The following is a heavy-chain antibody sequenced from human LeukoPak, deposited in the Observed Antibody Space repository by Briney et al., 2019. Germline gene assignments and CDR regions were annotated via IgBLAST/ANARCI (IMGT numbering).Heavy chain of an antibody. CDR2: ISGSGGST. D-gene: IGHD3-10*01. CDR3: AKGRERRAYGSGTNDY. J-gene: IGHJ4*02. V-gene: IGHV3-23*01. CDR1: GFTFSSYG. Sequence: GGSLRLSCAASGFTFSSYGMSWVRQAPGKGLEWVSAISGSGGSTYYADSVKGRFTISRDNSKNTLYLQMNSLRAEDTAVYYCAKGRERRAYGSGTNDYWGQGTLVTVSS.